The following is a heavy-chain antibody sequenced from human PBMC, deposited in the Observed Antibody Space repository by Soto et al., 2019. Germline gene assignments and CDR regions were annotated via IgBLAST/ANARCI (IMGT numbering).Heavy chain of an antibody. CDR2: IIPIFGTA. Sequence: QVQLVQSGAEVKKPGSSVKVSCKASGGTFSSYAISWVRQAPGHGLAWMGVIIPIFGTANYAQKFQGRVTITADESTSTAYMELSSLRSEDTAVYYCARDMGYYDSRGAAFDIWGQGTMVTVSS. CDR3: ARDMGYYDSRGAAFDI. CDR1: GGTFSSYA. D-gene: IGHD3-22*01. V-gene: IGHV1-69*01. J-gene: IGHJ3*02.